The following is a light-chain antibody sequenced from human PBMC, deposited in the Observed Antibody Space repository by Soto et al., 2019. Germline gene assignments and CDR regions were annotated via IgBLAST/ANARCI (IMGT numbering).Light chain of an antibody. CDR2: DVS. Sequence: IVLIQSPATLSVSPGERATLSCRASQNISNYLIWYQQKPGQAPRLLIYDVSNRATDIPARFSGSGSGTEFTLTITSLQSEDFALYYCQQYGDWPRTFGQGTKVDIK. J-gene: IGKJ1*01. CDR1: QNISNY. V-gene: IGKV3-11*01. CDR3: QQYGDWPRT.